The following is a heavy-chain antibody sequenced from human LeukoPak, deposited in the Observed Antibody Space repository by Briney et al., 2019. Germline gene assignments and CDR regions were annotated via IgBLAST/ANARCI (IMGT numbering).Heavy chain of an antibody. CDR1: GFTFSSYA. V-gene: IGHV3-23*01. Sequence: PGGSLRLSCAASGFTFSSYAMSWVRQAPGKGLDWVSSISGSGGDTYYSDSVKGRFTISRDNSKNTLYLQMNSLRAEDTAVYYCAKDLGIAARPDSFGYWGQGTLVTVSS. J-gene: IGHJ4*02. CDR3: AKDLGIAARPDSFGY. CDR2: ISGSGGDT. D-gene: IGHD6-6*01.